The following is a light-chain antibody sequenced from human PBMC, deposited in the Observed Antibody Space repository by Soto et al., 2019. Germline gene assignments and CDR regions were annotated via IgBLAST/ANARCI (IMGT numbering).Light chain of an antibody. J-gene: IGLJ1*01. CDR3: CSYTTSNTRQIV. Sequence: QSSLTQPASVYGSPGQSITISCPRTSSDVGGYNYVSWYQQHPGKAPKFMIYDVSNRPSGVSNRFSGSKSGNTASLTISGLQAEDEADYYCCSYTTSNTRQIVFGTGTKVTVL. CDR1: SSDVGGYNY. CDR2: DVS. V-gene: IGLV2-14*01.